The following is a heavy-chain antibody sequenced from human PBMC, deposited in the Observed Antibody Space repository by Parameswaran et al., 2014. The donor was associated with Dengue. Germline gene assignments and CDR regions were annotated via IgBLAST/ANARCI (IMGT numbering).Heavy chain of an antibody. Sequence: PGKGLEWMGQIIHSGDTNYNPSLKSRVTISVDTSKNQFSLKLSSVTAADTAVHYCARGEDSGYSSSLRYFDYWGQGTLVTVSS. CDR2: IIHSGDT. D-gene: IGHD6-13*01. J-gene: IGHJ4*02. CDR3: ARGEDSGYSSSLRYFDY. V-gene: IGHV4-34*01.